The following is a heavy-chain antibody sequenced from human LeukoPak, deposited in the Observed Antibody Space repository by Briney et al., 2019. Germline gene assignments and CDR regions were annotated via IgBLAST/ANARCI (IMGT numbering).Heavy chain of an antibody. CDR3: AKDLREMATTHY. V-gene: IGHV3-30*18. CDR1: GFTFSSYG. D-gene: IGHD5-24*01. J-gene: IGHJ4*02. CDR2: ISYDGSNK. Sequence: GGSLRLSCAASGFTFSSYGMHWVRQAPGKGLEWVAVISYDGSNKYYADSVKGRFTISRDNSKNTLYLQMNSLRAEDTAVYYCAKDLREMATTHYWGQGTLVTVSS.